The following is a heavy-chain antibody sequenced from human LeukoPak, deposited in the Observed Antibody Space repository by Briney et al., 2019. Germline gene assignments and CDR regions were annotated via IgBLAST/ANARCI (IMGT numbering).Heavy chain of an antibody. CDR3: AKDMGYCSSATCYGLDY. CDR2: VSGGGGTT. V-gene: IGHV3-23*01. J-gene: IGHJ4*02. Sequence: GGSLRLSCAASGFTFSSYAMSWVRQAPGKGLKWVSTVSGGGGTTYYADSVKGRFTISRDNSKNTLFLQMNSLRAEDTAIYYCAKDMGYCSSATCYGLDYWGQGTLVTVSS. CDR1: GFTFSSYA. D-gene: IGHD2-2*01.